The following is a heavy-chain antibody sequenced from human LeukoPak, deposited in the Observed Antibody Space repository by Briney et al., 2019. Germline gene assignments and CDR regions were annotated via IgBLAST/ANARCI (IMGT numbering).Heavy chain of an antibody. CDR1: SGSISSGSYY. V-gene: IGHV4-61*09. CDR3: ARDRGGPLFGSDFDY. CDR2: FYTSGSI. Sequence: SETLSLTCTVSSGSISSGSYYWSWIRQPAGKGLEWIGHFYTSGSINYNPSLKSRVTISVDTSKNQFSLRLTSVTAADTAVYYCARDRGGPLFGSDFDYWGQGTLVTVSS. D-gene: IGHD3-10*01. J-gene: IGHJ4*02.